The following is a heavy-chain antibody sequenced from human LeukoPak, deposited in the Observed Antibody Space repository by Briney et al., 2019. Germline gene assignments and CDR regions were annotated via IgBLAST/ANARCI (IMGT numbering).Heavy chain of an antibody. CDR1: GFTFSTYG. V-gene: IGHV3-33*01. Sequence: GGSLRLSCAASGFTFSTYGMHWVRQAPGKGLEWVAVIWKDGTNKYYEDSVKGRFTISRDNSKNTLYLQMNSLRDEDTAIYYCAREEIRAPFDYWGRGTPVTVSS. D-gene: IGHD3-3*01. CDR3: AREEIRAPFDY. J-gene: IGHJ4*02. CDR2: IWKDGTNK.